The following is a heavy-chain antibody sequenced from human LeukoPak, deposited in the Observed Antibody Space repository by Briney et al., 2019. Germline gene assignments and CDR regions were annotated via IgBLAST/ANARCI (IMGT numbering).Heavy chain of an antibody. D-gene: IGHD3-10*01. CDR1: EFTFVRNA. CDR3: AKGWGATYGYFDY. CDR2: LSGSGDNT. Sequence: GGSLRLSCAASEFTFVRNAMNWVRQAPGKGLEWVSTLSGSGDNTYYADSVKGRFTISRDSSHDTLYVQMNSLRAEDTAVYYCAKGWGATYGYFDYWGQGILVTVSS. J-gene: IGHJ4*02. V-gene: IGHV3-23*01.